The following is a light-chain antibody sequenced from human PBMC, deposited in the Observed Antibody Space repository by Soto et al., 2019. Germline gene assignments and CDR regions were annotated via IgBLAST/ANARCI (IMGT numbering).Light chain of an antibody. CDR3: QQYRMSPNT. Sequence: EIVLTQSPGTLSLSPGERATLSFRASQSVSSSYLAWYQQKPVQAPRLLIYGAASRATGIPDRFSGSGSGTDFTLTISSLEPEDFAVYYCQQYRMSPNTFGQGTRLEIK. J-gene: IGKJ5*01. V-gene: IGKV3-20*01. CDR1: QSVSSSY. CDR2: GAA.